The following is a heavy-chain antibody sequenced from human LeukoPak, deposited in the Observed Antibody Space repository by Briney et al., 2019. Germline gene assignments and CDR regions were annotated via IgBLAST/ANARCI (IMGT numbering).Heavy chain of an antibody. CDR3: ARAVEWGSGSYPADY. D-gene: IGHD3-10*01. CDR1: GYTFTGYY. Sequence: ASVKVSCKASGYTFTGYYMHWVRQAPGRGLEWMGWINPNSGGTNYAQKFQGRVTMTRDTSISTAYMELSRLRSDDTAVYYCARAVEWGSGSYPADYWGQGTLVTVSS. J-gene: IGHJ4*02. V-gene: IGHV1-2*02. CDR2: INPNSGGT.